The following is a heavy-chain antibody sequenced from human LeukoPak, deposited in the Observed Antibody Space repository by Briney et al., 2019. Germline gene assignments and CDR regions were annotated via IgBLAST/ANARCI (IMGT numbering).Heavy chain of an antibody. D-gene: IGHD2-2*01. CDR1: GFTIWSYG. J-gene: IGHJ6*04. Sequence: GGSLRLSCAASGFTIWSYGLHWVRKPQAKGLERVAFIWHDGNEKSYADSVKGRFTISRDNSKKTVYLQMNSLRVDDTALYYCARWSTPYGMDVWGKGTTVTVSS. CDR2: IWHDGNEK. CDR3: ARWSTPYGMDV. V-gene: IGHV3-33*01.